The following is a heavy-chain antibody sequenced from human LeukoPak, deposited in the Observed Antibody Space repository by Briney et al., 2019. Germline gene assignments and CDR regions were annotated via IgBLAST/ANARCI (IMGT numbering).Heavy chain of an antibody. CDR1: GFTMSHYG. J-gene: IGHJ4*02. CDR2: IWYDGSNK. V-gene: IGHV3-33*08. Sequence: GGSLRLSCAASGFTMSHYGVSWVRQALGKGLEWVAVIWYDGSNKYYADSVKGRFTISRDNSKNTLYLQMNSLRAEDTAVYYCARDLCGSGGSCYSDYWGQGTLVTVSS. D-gene: IGHD2-15*01. CDR3: ARDLCGSGGSCYSDY.